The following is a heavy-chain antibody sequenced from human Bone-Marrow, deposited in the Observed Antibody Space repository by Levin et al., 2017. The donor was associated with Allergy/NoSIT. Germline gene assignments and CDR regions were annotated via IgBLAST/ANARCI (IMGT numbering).Heavy chain of an antibody. J-gene: IGHJ6*02. CDR3: TRDHYDSTGYFYLVSEFFYYGMDI. V-gene: IGHV3-21*06. CDR2: MSSTATATYI. Sequence: PGGSLRLSCAASGFNFSDYSMNWVRQAPGKGLEWVAFMSSTATATYIYYADSVRGRFTISRDNAKSSLYLQLNSLRVEDSAVYYGTRDHYDSTGYFYLVSEFFYYGMDIWGQGTTVTVSS. CDR1: GFNFSDYS. D-gene: IGHD3-22*01.